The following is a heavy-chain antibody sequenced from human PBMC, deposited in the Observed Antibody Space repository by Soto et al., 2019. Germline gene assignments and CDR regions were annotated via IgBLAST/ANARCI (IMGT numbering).Heavy chain of an antibody. CDR3: ARSGYSSGWYHWYFDF. CDR1: GYTFIHYG. Sequence: QVQLVQSGAEVKKPGASVKVSCKTSGYTFIHYGIHWVRQAPGQRLEWMGWINCGRGETKYSQQLQGRVTINTDTSASTAYMELSGLRSEDTAVYYCARSGYSSGWYHWYFDFWGRGTLITVSS. V-gene: IGHV1-3*01. J-gene: IGHJ2*01. CDR2: INCGRGET. D-gene: IGHD6-19*01.